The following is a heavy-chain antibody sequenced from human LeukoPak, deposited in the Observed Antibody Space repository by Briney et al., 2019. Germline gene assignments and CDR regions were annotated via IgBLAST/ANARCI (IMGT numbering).Heavy chain of an antibody. Sequence: PGGSLRLSCAASECTFSSYAMSWVRQAPGKGLEWVSAISDSGGSTYYADSVKGRFTVSRDNSKNTMYLQMNSLRAEDTAVYYCAKDRRACSSSSCYYRFDYWGQGTLVTVSS. D-gene: IGHD2-2*01. J-gene: IGHJ4*02. CDR3: AKDRRACSSSSCYYRFDY. CDR2: ISDSGGST. V-gene: IGHV3-23*01. CDR1: ECTFSSYA.